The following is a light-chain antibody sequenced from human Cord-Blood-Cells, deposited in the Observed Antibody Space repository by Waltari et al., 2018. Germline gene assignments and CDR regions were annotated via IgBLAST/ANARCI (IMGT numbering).Light chain of an antibody. J-gene: IGKJ3*01. CDR1: QDISTY. Sequence: DLQMTQSPSSLSASVGDRVTITCQASQDISTYLNWYQQKPGQAPKLLIYGASKLETGVPSRFSGSGSGTDFTFTISSLQPEDIATDYCQQYDNLPFTFGPGTKVDIK. CDR3: QQYDNLPFT. V-gene: IGKV1-33*01. CDR2: GAS.